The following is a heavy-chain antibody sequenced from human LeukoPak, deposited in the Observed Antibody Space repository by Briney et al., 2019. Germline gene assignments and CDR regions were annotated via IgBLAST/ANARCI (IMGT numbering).Heavy chain of an antibody. D-gene: IGHD1-26*01. CDR2: ISSSGSTI. J-gene: IGHJ3*02. Sequence: PGGSLRLSCAASGFTFSSYEMNWVRQAPGKGLEWVSYISSSGSTIYYADSVKGRFTISRDNTKNSLYLQMNSLRDEDTALYYCAKDNSWELLHDAFDIWGQGTMVTVSS. CDR3: AKDNSWELLHDAFDI. V-gene: IGHV3-48*03. CDR1: GFTFSSYE.